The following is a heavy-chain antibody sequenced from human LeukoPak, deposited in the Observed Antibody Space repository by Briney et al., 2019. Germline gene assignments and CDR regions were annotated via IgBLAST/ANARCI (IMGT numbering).Heavy chain of an antibody. V-gene: IGHV4-34*01. CDR2: INHSGST. Sequence: SKTLSLTCAVYGGTFNHYYWTWIRQPPGKGLEWIGEINHSGSTDYYPSLKSRVTISVDTSKNQFSLKLSSVTAADTAVYYCARRDTAVPFDIWGQGTMVTVSS. J-gene: IGHJ3*02. CDR1: GGTFNHYY. D-gene: IGHD5-18*01. CDR3: ARRDTAVPFDI.